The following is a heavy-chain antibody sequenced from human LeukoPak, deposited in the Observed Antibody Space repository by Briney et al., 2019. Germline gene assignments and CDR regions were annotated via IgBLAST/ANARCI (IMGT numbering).Heavy chain of an antibody. CDR3: ARVNGPGMALGGSKY. Sequence: ASLKVSCKTSVYTCCDYYIHWVRQAPRHGVEWMGWINPLGGNANVAQKSKGRVTVTRDTSTTTVYLVLDSLNADDTALYYCARVNGPGMALGGSKYWGQGTLVTVSS. V-gene: IGHV1-2*02. J-gene: IGHJ4*02. CDR1: VYTCCDYY. CDR2: INPLGGNA. D-gene: IGHD2-15*01.